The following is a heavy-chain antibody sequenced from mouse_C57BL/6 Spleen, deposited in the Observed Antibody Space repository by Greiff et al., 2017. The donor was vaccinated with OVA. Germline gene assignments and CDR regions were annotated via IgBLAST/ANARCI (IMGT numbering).Heavy chain of an antibody. Sequence: EVNVVESGGGLVQPGGSLKLSCAASGFTFSDYYMYWVRQTPEKRLEWVAYISNGGGSTYYPDTVKGRFTISRDNAKNTLYLQMSRLKSEDTAMYYCARRYYDYDYAMDYWGQGTSVTVSS. CDR3: ARRYYDYDYAMDY. D-gene: IGHD2-4*01. CDR1: GFTFSDYY. V-gene: IGHV5-12*01. CDR2: ISNGGGST. J-gene: IGHJ4*01.